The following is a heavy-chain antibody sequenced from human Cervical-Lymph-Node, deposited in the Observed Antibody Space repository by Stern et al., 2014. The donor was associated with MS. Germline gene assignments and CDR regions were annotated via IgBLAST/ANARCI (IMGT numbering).Heavy chain of an antibody. CDR1: GYTFTSYW. V-gene: IGHV5-51*01. CDR2: IFPGGSDL. J-gene: IGHJ4*02. Sequence: EVQLEESGPEVKRPGESLKISCQASGYTFTSYWIGWVRQMPGKGLEWIAIIFPGGSDLRYSPSFQGQVTISADKSSSPAYLQWNNLKASDTAIYYCARQRYFDYWGQGTLVTVSS. CDR3: ARQRYFDY.